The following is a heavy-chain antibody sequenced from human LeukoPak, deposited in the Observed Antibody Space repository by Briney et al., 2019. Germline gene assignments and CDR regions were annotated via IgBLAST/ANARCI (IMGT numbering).Heavy chain of an antibody. J-gene: IGHJ2*01. D-gene: IGHD2-2*01. Sequence: GGSLRLSCAASGFTFSSYGMHWVRQAPGKGLEWVAFIRYDGSNKYYADSVKGRFTISRDNSKNTLYLQMNSLRAEDTAVYYCARAGLSCSSTSCYLNRDWYFDLWGRGTLVTVSS. CDR1: GFTFSSYG. CDR2: IRYDGSNK. CDR3: ARAGLSCSSTSCYLNRDWYFDL. V-gene: IGHV3-30*02.